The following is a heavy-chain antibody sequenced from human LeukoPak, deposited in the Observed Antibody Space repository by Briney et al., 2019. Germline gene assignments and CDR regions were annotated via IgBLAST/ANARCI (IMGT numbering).Heavy chain of an antibody. V-gene: IGHV4-39*07. CDR1: GGSISTANYY. J-gene: IGHJ4*02. CDR3: ANLDLLGYDSSGYYD. Sequence: PSETLSLTCTVSGGSISTANYYWGWIRQPPGKGLEWIGNIFYSGSTYYSPPLKSRLSISLDTSRNQFFLRLNSVTAADTAVYYCANLDLLGYDSSGYYDWGQGTLVTVSS. D-gene: IGHD3-22*01. CDR2: IFYSGST.